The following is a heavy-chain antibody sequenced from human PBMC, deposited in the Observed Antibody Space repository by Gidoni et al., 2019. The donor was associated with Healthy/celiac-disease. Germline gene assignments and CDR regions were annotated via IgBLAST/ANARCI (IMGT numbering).Heavy chain of an antibody. CDR2: IVVGSGNT. J-gene: IGHJ4*02. CDR3: AAVADGGNSGGGWDY. CDR1: GLTFTSSA. V-gene: IGHV1-58*01. D-gene: IGHD2-21*02. Sequence: QMQLVQAGPEVKKPGTSVKVSCKASGLTFTSSAVQWVRQARGQRLEWMGWIVVGSGNTTYAQKFQERVTITRDMSTSTAYMELSSLRSEDTAVYYCAAVADGGNSGGGWDYWGQGTLVTVSS.